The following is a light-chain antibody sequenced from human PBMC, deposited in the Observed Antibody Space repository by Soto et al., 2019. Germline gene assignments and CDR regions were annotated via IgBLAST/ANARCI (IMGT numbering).Light chain of an antibody. J-gene: IGKJ5*01. CDR2: GAS. CDR3: QQRSNWPLT. CDR1: QSVSSY. V-gene: IGKV3-11*01. Sequence: EIVFTQSPATLSLSPGETATLHCRASQSVSSYLAWYRQKPGQAPRLLIYGASNRATGIPARFSGSGSGTDFTLTISSLEPEDFAVYYCQQRSNWPLTFGQGTRLEI.